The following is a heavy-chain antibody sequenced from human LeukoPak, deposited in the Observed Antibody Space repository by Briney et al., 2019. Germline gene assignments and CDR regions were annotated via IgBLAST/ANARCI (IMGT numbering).Heavy chain of an antibody. V-gene: IGHV4-39*01. J-gene: IGHJ5*02. D-gene: IGHD2-8*02. CDR1: GGSISSSTYY. Sequence: SETLSLTCTVSGGSISSSTYYWGWIRQPPGKGLEWIGSIYYSGSTCYNPSLKSRVTISVDTSKNQFSLKLSSVTAADTAVYYCARHTDTNRRSGFDPWGQGTLVTVSS. CDR3: ARHTDTNRRSGFDP. CDR2: IYYSGST.